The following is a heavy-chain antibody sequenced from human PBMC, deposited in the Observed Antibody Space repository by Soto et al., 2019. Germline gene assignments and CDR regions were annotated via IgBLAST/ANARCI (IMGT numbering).Heavy chain of an antibody. J-gene: IGHJ4*02. V-gene: IGHV4-34*01. CDR1: GGTLSEGN. D-gene: IGHD1-26*01. CDR2: INHTGGT. Sequence: SETLRHRWSVYGGTLSEGNWIWIRHPPGKGLEWIGEINHTGGTNYNPSLTSRATISVDTSKNQFSLKLNSVTAADTAMYYCARYPQGGGRLDFDNWGQGALVTAS. CDR3: ARYPQGGGRLDFDN.